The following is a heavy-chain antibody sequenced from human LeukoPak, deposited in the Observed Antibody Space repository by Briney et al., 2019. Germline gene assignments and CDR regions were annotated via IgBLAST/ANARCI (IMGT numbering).Heavy chain of an antibody. Sequence: SETLSLTCAVYGGSFSGYYWSWIRQPPGKGLEWIGDINHSGSTNYNPSLKSRVTISVDTSKNQFSLKLSSVTAADTAVYYCARGVVIAPQTFDYWGQGTLVTVSS. CDR1: GGSFSGYY. V-gene: IGHV4-34*01. CDR3: ARGVVIAPQTFDY. CDR2: INHSGST. D-gene: IGHD2-21*01. J-gene: IGHJ4*02.